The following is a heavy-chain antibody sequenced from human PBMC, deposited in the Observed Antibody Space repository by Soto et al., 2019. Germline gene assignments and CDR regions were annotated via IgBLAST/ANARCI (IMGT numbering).Heavy chain of an antibody. Sequence: ASVKVSCKASGYTFTSYGISWVRQAPGQGLEWMGWISAYNGNTNYAQNLQGRVTMTTDTSTSTAYMELRRLRSDDTAVYYCARDLRVYDFWMGYSAMDNWGQGTPVTVSS. D-gene: IGHD3-3*01. CDR2: ISAYNGNT. J-gene: IGHJ4*02. CDR1: GYTFTSYG. CDR3: ARDLRVYDFWMGYSAMDN. V-gene: IGHV1-18*01.